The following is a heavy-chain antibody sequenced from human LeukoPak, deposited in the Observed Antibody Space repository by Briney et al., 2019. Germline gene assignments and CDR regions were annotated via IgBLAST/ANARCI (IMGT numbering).Heavy chain of an antibody. Sequence: KTSETLTLTCTVSGGSISNYYWSWIRQPPGKGLEWIGYIYYSGSRNYNPSLKSRVTISVDTSKNQFSLRLSSVTAADTAVYYCVRGYYDSSGYYYFDHWGQGTLVTVSS. D-gene: IGHD3-22*01. CDR1: GGSISNYY. CDR2: IYYSGSR. CDR3: VRGYYDSSGYYYFDH. V-gene: IGHV4-59*01. J-gene: IGHJ4*02.